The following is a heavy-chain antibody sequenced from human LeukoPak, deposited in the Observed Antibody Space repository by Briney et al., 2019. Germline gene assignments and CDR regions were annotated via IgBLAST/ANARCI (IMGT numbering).Heavy chain of an antibody. J-gene: IGHJ4*02. V-gene: IGHV3-23*01. D-gene: IGHD2-15*01. CDR1: GFTFSSYN. Sequence: GGSLRLSCAASGFTFSSYNMNWVRQAPGKGLEWVSAISGSGGSTYYADSVKGRFTISRDNSKNTLYLQMNSLRAEDTAVYYCATSQVALTFDCWGQGTLVTVSS. CDR3: ATSQVALTFDC. CDR2: ISGSGGST.